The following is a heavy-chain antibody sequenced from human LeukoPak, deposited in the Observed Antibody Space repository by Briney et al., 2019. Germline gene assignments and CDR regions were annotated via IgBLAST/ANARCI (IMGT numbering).Heavy chain of an antibody. CDR1: GFTVSSNY. CDR2: IYSGGST. D-gene: IGHD6-19*01. CDR3: ARVSSGWYYFDY. V-gene: IGHV3-53*01. J-gene: IGHJ4*02. Sequence: QPGGSLRLSCAASGFTVSSNYMSWVRQAPGKGLEWVSVIYSGGSTYYADSVKGRFTISRDNSKNTLYLQMNSLRAEDTAVYYCARVSSGWYYFDYWGQGTLVTVSS.